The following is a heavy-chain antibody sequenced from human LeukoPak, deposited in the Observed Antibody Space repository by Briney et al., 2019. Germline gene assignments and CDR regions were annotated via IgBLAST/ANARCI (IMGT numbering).Heavy chain of an antibody. D-gene: IGHD5-18*01. CDR3: AKDIAQGYTFGSIEQDY. Sequence: GGSLRLSCVGSGLTFSSYSMSWVRQAPGKGLEWVSYISHRGRQIYYAASVRGRFAISRDNSKDTLSLQMNSLRAEDTAVYYCAKDIAQGYTFGSIEQDYWGQGTLVTVSS. J-gene: IGHJ4*02. CDR1: GLTFSSYS. CDR2: ISHRGRQI. V-gene: IGHV3-21*04.